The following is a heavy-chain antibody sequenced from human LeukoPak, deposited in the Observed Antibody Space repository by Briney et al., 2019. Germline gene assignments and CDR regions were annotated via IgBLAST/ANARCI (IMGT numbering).Heavy chain of an antibody. CDR1: GSTFSSYG. CDR3: AKDGALYGGNTYFDY. Sequence: GGSLRLSCAASGSTFSSYGMHWVRQAPGKGLERVAFIRYDGSNKYYADSVKGRFTLSRDNSKNTLYLQMNSLRAEDTAVYYCAKDGALYGGNTYFDYWGQGTLVTVSS. D-gene: IGHD4-23*01. J-gene: IGHJ4*02. CDR2: IRYDGSNK. V-gene: IGHV3-30*02.